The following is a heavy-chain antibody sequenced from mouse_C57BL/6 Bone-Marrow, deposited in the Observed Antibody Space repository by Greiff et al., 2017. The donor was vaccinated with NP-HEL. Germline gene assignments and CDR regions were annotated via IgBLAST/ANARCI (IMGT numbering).Heavy chain of an antibody. CDR3: TTSPSFTTVVARVGPTWFAY. V-gene: IGHV14-1*01. Sequence: VQLQQSGAELVRPGASVKLSCTASGFNIKDYYMHWVKQRPEQGLEWIGRIDPEDGDTEYAPKFQGKATMTADPSSNTAYLQLSSLTSEDTAVYYCTTSPSFTTVVARVGPTWFAYWGQGTLVTVSA. D-gene: IGHD1-1*01. J-gene: IGHJ3*01. CDR2: IDPEDGDT. CDR1: GFNIKDYY.